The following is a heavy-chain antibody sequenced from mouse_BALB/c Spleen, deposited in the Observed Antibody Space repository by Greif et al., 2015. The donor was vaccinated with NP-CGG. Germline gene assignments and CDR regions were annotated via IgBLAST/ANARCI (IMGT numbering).Heavy chain of an antibody. CDR2: FDPENGDT. CDR1: GFNIQDFY. D-gene: IGHD2-12*01. V-gene: IGHV14-4*02. Sequence: EVQLQQSGAELVRSWASVKFSCTASGFNIQDFYMNWVKQSAEQGMEWIGWFDPENGDTDYTPMFKGYSTMTADSSSTTAYLQLSSLSSEDTAIYYCNGGLRLEFAYWVQWTLVSVSA. CDR3: NGGLRLEFAY. J-gene: IGHJ3*01.